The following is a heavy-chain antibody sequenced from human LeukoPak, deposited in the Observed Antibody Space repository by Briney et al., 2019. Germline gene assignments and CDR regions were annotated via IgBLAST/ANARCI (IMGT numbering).Heavy chain of an antibody. CDR3: ARVKGRFGELSYYFDY. CDR2: INPKSGGT. Sequence: ASVKVSCKASGYXFTGYYMHWVRQAPGQGLEWMGWINPKSGGTNYAQNFQGRVTMTRDTSISTAYMELSRLTSDDTAVYYCARVKGRFGELSYYFDYWGQGTLVTVSS. D-gene: IGHD3-10*01. V-gene: IGHV1-2*02. CDR1: GYXFTGYY. J-gene: IGHJ4*02.